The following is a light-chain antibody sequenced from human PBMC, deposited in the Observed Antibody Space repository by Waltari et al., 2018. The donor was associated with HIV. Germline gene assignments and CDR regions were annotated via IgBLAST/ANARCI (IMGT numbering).Light chain of an antibody. J-gene: IGLJ1*01. CDR3: SSYTGSNTLGV. Sequence: QSALTQPASVSGSPGQSITISCTGASSDVGYYNYVYWYQQHPGKVPKLMIYDVSKRPSGVSNRFSGSKSGNTASLTISGLQAEDEADYYCSSYTGSNTLGVFGTGTRVTVL. CDR1: SSDVGYYNY. V-gene: IGLV2-14*03. CDR2: DVS.